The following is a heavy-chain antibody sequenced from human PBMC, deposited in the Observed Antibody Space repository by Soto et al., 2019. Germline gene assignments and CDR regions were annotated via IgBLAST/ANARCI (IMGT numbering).Heavy chain of an antibody. CDR1: DFTFDYYW. Sequence: PGGSLRLSCVASDFTFDYYWMHWVRQAPGKGLVWVSRVHSGGTTTTYADSVKGRFTISRDNARNTVSLQMSSLRAEDTAIYYCARGDRGGFDLWGHGTMVTVSS. J-gene: IGHJ3*01. CDR2: VHSGGTTT. D-gene: IGHD3-10*01. V-gene: IGHV3-74*01. CDR3: ARGDRGGFDL.